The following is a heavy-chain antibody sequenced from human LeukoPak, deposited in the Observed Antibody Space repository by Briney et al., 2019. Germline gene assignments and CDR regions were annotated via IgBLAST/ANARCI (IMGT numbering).Heavy chain of an antibody. J-gene: IGHJ4*02. Sequence: GGSLRLSCAASGFTFSSYWMSWVRQAPGKGLEWVANTKQDGSEKYYVDSVKGRFIISRDNAKNSLYLQMNTLRAEDTAVYYCARGFRGWYAEGFDYWGQGTLVTVSS. CDR2: TKQDGSEK. D-gene: IGHD6-19*01. CDR1: GFTFSSYW. CDR3: ARGFRGWYAEGFDY. V-gene: IGHV3-7*01.